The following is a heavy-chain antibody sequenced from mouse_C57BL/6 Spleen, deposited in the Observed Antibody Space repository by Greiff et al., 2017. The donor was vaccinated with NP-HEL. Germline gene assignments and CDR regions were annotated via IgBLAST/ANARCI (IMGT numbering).Heavy chain of an antibody. CDR3: ARGLDYDEGACFAY. J-gene: IGHJ3*01. D-gene: IGHD2-4*01. CDR2: ISAGGSYT. V-gene: IGHV5-4*01. CDR1: GFTFSSYA. Sequence: EVHLVESGGGLVKPGGSLKLSCAASGFTFSSYAMSWVRQTPEKRLEWVATISAGGSYTYYPDNVKGRFTISRDNAKNNLYLQMRQLKSEDTAMDYCARGLDYDEGACFAYWGQGTLVTVSA.